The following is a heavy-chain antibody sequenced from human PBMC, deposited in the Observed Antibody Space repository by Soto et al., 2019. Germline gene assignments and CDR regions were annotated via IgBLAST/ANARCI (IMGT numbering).Heavy chain of an antibody. CDR3: ATDSIPFSG. CDR1: AFTFTDVW. V-gene: IGHV3-15*07. CDR2: IKTRAAGGTT. Sequence: PGGSLRLSCAASAFTFTDVWMNWVRQAPGKGLEWVGRIKTRAAGGTTDYAAPVKGGFTISRDDSKNTLYLQMNSLKTDDTAVYYCATDSIPFSGWGQGTLVTVSS. J-gene: IGHJ4*02.